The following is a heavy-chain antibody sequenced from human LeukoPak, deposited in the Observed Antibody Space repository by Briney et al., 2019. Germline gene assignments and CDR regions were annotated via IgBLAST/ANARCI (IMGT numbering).Heavy chain of an antibody. J-gene: IGHJ4*02. V-gene: IGHV3-21*03. CDR3: ARDGDILTGYYKYYFDY. D-gene: IGHD3-9*01. Sequence: PGGSLRLSCAASGFTFSSYTMNWVRQAPGKGLEWVSSITTSSSYIYYADSVKGRFTISRHNAKNSLYLQMDSLRAEDTAVYYCARDGDILTGYYKYYFDYWGQGTLVTVSS. CDR1: GFTFSSYT. CDR2: ITTSSSYI.